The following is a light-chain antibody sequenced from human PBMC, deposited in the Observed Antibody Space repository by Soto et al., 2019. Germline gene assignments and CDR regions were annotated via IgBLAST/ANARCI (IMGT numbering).Light chain of an antibody. CDR3: CSYAGSYSFV. CDR2: DVN. J-gene: IGLJ1*01. V-gene: IGLV2-11*01. CDR1: SSDVGDYNY. Sequence: QSALTQPRSVSGSPGQSVTISCTGTSSDVGDYNYVSWYQEHPGKAPKLMIYDVNKRPSGVPDRFSGSKSGNTASLTISGLQAEDEADYYCCSYAGSYSFVFGIGTELTVL.